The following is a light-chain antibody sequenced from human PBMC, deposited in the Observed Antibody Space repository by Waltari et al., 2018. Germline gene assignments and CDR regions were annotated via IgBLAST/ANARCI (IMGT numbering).Light chain of an antibody. CDR1: QSIITW. Sequence: DIQMTQSPSTLSVSVGDRVTITCRASQSIITWLAWYQQKPGKAPKVLIYKASNLQSGVQSRFSGSGSGTEFTLTISSLQPDDFGTYYCQQYNSFPTFGQGTKVEIK. CDR3: QQYNSFPT. J-gene: IGKJ1*01. CDR2: KAS. V-gene: IGKV1-5*03.